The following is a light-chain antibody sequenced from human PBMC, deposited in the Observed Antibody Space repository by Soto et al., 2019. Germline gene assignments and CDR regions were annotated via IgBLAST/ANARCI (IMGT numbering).Light chain of an antibody. V-gene: IGKV1-5*01. J-gene: IGKJ2*02. Sequence: DIQMTQSPSTLSASVGDRVTITCRASQSISSWLAWYQQKPGKAPKLLIYDASSLESGVPSRFRGSGSGRDFTLTISSLQPEDFATYYCQQSYSPPRTFGQGTKLEIK. CDR1: QSISSW. CDR3: QQSYSPPRT. CDR2: DAS.